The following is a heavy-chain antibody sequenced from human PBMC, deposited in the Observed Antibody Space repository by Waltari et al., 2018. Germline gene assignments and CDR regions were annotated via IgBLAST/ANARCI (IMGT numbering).Heavy chain of an antibody. D-gene: IGHD1-7*01. J-gene: IGHJ3*02. V-gene: IGHV4-38-2*01. CDR3: ARVLTTGTVAFDI. CDR2: IYYSGVT. CDR1: GDSVSSNFF. Sequence: QVQLRESGPGLVKPSETLSRTRVISGDSVSSNFFWGWIRQSPEKGLEWIGNIYYSGVTYYSPFLKSRVFISIDTPRRQFSLKLTSVTAADTAVYYCARVLTTGTVAFDIWGQGTLVTVSS.